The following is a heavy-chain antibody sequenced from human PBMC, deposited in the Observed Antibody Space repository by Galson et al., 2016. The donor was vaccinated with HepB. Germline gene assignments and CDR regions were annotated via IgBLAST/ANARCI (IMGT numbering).Heavy chain of an antibody. CDR3: ASPYSSSFGAFHI. CDR1: GGPFSSYT. J-gene: IGHJ3*02. Sequence: SVKVSCKASGGPFSSYTFCWVRQAPGQGLEWMGRVIPSVAISNYAQKFQGRVTITADKSTSTAYMELTSLTSEDTAVYYCASPYSSSFGAFHIWGQGTSVTVSS. D-gene: IGHD3-3*02. V-gene: IGHV1-69*02. CDR2: VIPSVAIS.